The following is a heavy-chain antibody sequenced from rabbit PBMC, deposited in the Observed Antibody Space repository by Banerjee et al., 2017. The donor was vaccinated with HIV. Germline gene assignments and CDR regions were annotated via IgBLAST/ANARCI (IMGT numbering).Heavy chain of an antibody. V-gene: IGHV1S45*01. J-gene: IGHJ4*01. CDR2: IWTASSGST. Sequence: QEQLEESGGDLVKPGETLTLTCKASGFSFSSSYDMCWVRQAPGKGLEWIACIWTASSGSTYYASWAKGRFTISKTSSTTVTLHMTSLTAADTATYFCARDLAGVIGWNFNLWGQGTLVTVS. D-gene: IGHD4-1*01. CDR3: ARDLAGVIGWNFNL. CDR1: GFSFSSSYD.